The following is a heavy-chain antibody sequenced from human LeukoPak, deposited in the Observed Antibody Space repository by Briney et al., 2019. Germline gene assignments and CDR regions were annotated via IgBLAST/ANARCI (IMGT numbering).Heavy chain of an antibody. CDR1: GFTFSSYS. V-gene: IGHV3-21*01. CDR2: ISSNSRNT. J-gene: IGHJ3*02. CDR3: ARILSSSHAFDI. D-gene: IGHD2-2*01. Sequence: PGGSLRLSCAASGFTFSSYSMNWVRQAPGKGLEWVASISSNSRNTHYADSLKGRFTISRDNAKNSLYLQMNSLRAEDTAVYYCARILSSSHAFDIWGQGTMVTVSS.